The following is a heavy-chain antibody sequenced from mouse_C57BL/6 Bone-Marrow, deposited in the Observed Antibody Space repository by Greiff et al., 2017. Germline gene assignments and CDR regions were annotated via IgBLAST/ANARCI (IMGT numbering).Heavy chain of an antibody. CDR2: ISDGGSYT. CDR1: GFTFSSYA. CDR3: ARVMGPWFAY. D-gene: IGHD2-3*01. V-gene: IGHV5-4*03. Sequence: EVNVVESGGGLVKPGGSLKLSCAASGFTFSSYAMSWVRQTPEKRLEWVATISDGGSYTYYPDNVKDRFTISRDNAKNNLYLQMSHLKSEDTAMYYCARVMGPWFAYWGQGTLVTVSA. J-gene: IGHJ3*01.